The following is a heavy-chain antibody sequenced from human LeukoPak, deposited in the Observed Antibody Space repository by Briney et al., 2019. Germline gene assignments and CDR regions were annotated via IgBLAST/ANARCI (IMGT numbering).Heavy chain of an antibody. CDR2: IYTSGST. J-gene: IGHJ5*01. V-gene: IGHV4-4*09. Sequence: SETLSLTCTVSGGSISSYYWSWIRQPPGKGLEWIGYIYTSGSTNYNPSLESRVTISVDTSKNQFSLKLSSVTAADTAVYYCAQTGRNNYFDSWGQGTLVTVSS. CDR3: AQTGRNNYFDS. CDR1: GGSISSYY.